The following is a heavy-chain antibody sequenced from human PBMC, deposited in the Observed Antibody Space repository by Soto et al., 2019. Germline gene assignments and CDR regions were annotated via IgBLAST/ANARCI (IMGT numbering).Heavy chain of an antibody. CDR2: IYYSGST. V-gene: IGHV4-31*03. J-gene: IGHJ4*02. CDR1: GAPLSMGVYY. D-gene: IGHD1-26*01. CDR3: ARDISGSFQ. Sequence: QLQLQGPGPELGRPSRTLSLTGLFFGAPLSMGVYYWGWFRKHPGKGLEWIGYIYYSGSTYYNPSLKSRVTISVDTSKNQFSLKLSSVTAADTAVYYCARDISGSFQWGQGTLVTVSS.